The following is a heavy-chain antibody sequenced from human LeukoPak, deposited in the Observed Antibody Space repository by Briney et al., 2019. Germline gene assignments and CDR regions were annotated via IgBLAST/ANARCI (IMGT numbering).Heavy chain of an antibody. CDR2: TYYRSKWST. CDR3: ARAHYDFWSGLNWFDP. J-gene: IGHJ5*02. Sequence: SQTLSLTCATSGDSVSSNSAAWNWIRQSPSRGLEWLGRTYYRSKWSTNYAVSVKSRITINPDTSKNQFSLHLNSVTPEDTAVYYCARAHYDFWSGLNWFDPWGQGTLVTVSS. V-gene: IGHV6-1*01. D-gene: IGHD3-3*01. CDR1: GDSVSSNSAA.